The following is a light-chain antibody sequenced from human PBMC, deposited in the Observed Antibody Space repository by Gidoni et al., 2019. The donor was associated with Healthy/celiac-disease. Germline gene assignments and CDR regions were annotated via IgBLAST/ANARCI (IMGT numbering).Light chain of an antibody. CDR1: SSDVGSYQL. V-gene: IGLV2-23*02. Sequence: SVVTRGGRVFESTGKAITISCTGTSSDVGSYQLVSWYQQHPVKAPKLMIYDVSKRPSGVSNRFSGSMSCNAASLTSAAHVTEVETGDFSCLDASNSILVFGGGTKLTVL. CDR2: DVS. CDR3: CLDASNSILV. J-gene: IGLJ2*01.